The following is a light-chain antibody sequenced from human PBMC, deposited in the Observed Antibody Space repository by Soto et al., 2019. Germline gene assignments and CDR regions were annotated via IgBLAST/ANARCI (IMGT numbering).Light chain of an antibody. CDR1: QSFSSY. CDR2: DTS. Sequence: EIVLTQSPATLSLSPGERATLSCSASQSFSSYLAWYQQKPGQAPRLLIYDTSNRATGIPARFSGSGSGTDFTLTISSLEPDDFAVYYCQQRSNWPPTFGGGTKVEIK. J-gene: IGKJ4*01. V-gene: IGKV3-11*01. CDR3: QQRSNWPPT.